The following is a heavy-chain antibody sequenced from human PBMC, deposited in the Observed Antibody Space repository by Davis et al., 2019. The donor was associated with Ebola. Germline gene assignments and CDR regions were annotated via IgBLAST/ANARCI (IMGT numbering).Heavy chain of an antibody. Sequence: ASVKVSCKASGYTFTSYDINWVRQATGQGLEWMGWMNPNSGNTGYAQKFQGRVTMTRNTSISTAYMELSSLRSEDTAVYYCARDDNSDYYYYGMDVWGQGTTVTVSS. CDR1: GYTFTSYD. CDR3: ARDDNSDYYYYGMDV. D-gene: IGHD5-24*01. J-gene: IGHJ6*02. V-gene: IGHV1-8*01. CDR2: MNPNSGNT.